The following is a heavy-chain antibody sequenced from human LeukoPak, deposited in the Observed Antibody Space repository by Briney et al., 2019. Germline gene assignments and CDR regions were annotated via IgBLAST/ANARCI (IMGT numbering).Heavy chain of an antibody. J-gene: IGHJ4*02. V-gene: IGHV3-9*01. CDR3: AKDRAAAGTANLDY. D-gene: IGHD6-13*01. CDR1: GFTFDDYA. Sequence: GRSLRLSCAASGFTFDDYAMHWVRQAPGKGLEWVSGISWNSGSIGYADSVKGRFTISRDNAKNSLYLQMNSLRAEDTALYYCAKDRAAAGTANLDYWGQGTLVTVSS. CDR2: ISWNSGSI.